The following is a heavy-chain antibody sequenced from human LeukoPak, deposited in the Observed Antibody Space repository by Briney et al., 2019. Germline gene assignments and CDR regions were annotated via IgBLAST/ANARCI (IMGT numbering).Heavy chain of an antibody. Sequence: ARGSLTLSCAASGFTFSDAWMSWVRQAPGKGLEWVGRIKSKTGGGTTDYAAPVKGRFSISRDDSKNTLYLQMNSLKTEDTAVYYCTWVGPTWFHSWGQGTLVSASS. CDR2: IKSKTGGGTT. J-gene: IGHJ5*01. CDR1: GFTFSDAW. V-gene: IGHV3-15*01. CDR3: TWVGPTWFHS. D-gene: IGHD1-26*01.